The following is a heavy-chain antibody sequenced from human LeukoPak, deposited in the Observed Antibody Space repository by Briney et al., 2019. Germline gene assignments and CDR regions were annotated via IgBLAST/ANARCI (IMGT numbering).Heavy chain of an antibody. CDR2: ISGSGGST. CDR3: AKLYSGSYHAFYYFDY. D-gene: IGHD1-26*01. V-gene: IGHV3-23*01. Sequence: PGGSLRLSCAASGFPFSSYAMSWVRQAPGKGLEWVSAISGSGGSTYYADSVKGRFTISRDNSKNTLYLQMNSLRAEDTAVYYCAKLYSGSYHAFYYFDYWGQGTLVTVSS. J-gene: IGHJ4*02. CDR1: GFPFSSYA.